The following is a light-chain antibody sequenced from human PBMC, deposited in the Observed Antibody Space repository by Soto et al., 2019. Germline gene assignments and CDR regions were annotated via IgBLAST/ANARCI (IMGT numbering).Light chain of an antibody. CDR2: GAS. J-gene: IGKJ1*01. CDR3: QEHGNSPCT. CDR1: QSVSSAY. Sequence: EIVLTQSPGTLSLSPGDRATLSCRASQSVSSAYFAWYQHKPGQAPRLLIYGASSRATGIPDRFSGSGSGTDFTLTISRLDPDDFPEYDCQEHGNSPCTFGEGTKVEIK. V-gene: IGKV3-20*01.